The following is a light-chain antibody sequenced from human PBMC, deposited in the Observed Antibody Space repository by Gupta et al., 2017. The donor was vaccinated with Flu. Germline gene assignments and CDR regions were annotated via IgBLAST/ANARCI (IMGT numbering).Light chain of an antibody. Sequence: ERATLSCRASQSVSSNLAWYQQKPGQAPRLLIYGASTRATGIPARFSGSGSGTEFTLTISSLQSEDFAVYYCQQYNNWPMYTFGQRTKLEIK. J-gene: IGKJ2*01. CDR1: QSVSSN. CDR2: GAS. CDR3: QQYNNWPMYT. V-gene: IGKV3-15*01.